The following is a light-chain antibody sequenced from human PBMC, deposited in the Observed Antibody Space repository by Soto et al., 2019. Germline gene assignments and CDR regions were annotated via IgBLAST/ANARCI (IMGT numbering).Light chain of an antibody. CDR1: QSVSSN. Sequence: EIVMTQSPVTLSVSPGERVTLSCRASQSVSSNLAWYQQKPGQAPSLLIYGAFTRATGIPARFSGTGSGTEFTLTISSLQSEEFALYYCQQYNDWPLTFGKGTKVDI. CDR2: GAF. CDR3: QQYNDWPLT. J-gene: IGKJ1*01. V-gene: IGKV3-15*01.